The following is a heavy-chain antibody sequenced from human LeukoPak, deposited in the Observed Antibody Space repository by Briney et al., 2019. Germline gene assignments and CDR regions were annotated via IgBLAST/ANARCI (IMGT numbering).Heavy chain of an antibody. CDR2: IIPILGIA. V-gene: IGHV1-69*04. CDR3: ARVGESDYYDSSGYYYYV. J-gene: IGHJ4*02. Sequence: ASVKVSCTASGGTFSSYAISWVRQAPGQGLEWMGRIIPILGIANYAQKFQGRVTITADESTSTAYMELSSLRSEDTAVYYCARVGESDYYDSSGYYYYVWGQGTLVTVSS. CDR1: GGTFSSYA. D-gene: IGHD3-22*01.